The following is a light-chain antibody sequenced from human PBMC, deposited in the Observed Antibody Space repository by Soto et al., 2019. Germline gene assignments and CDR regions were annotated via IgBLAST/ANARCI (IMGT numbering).Light chain of an antibody. V-gene: IGKV1-5*03. CDR1: QTISSW. Sequence: DIQMTQSPSTLSGSVGDRVTITCRASQTISSWLAWYQQKPGKVPKLLIYKASTLKSGVPSRFSGSGSGTEFSLTISSLQPDDFATYYCQHYNSYSEGFGQGTKVDSK. J-gene: IGKJ1*01. CDR2: KAS. CDR3: QHYNSYSEG.